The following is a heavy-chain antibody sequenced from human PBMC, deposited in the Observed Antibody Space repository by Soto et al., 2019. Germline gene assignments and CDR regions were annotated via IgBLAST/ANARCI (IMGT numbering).Heavy chain of an antibody. D-gene: IGHD3-22*01. J-gene: IGHJ6*02. CDR3: ARFYYDSSGYLPSPYYYYYGMDV. V-gene: IGHV3-7*04. Sequence: PGGSLRLSCAASGFTFSSYWMSWVRQAPGKGLGWVANIKQDGSEKYYVDSVKGRFTISRDNAKNSLYLQMNSLRAEDTAVYYCARFYYDSSGYLPSPYYYYYGMDVWGQGTAVTVS. CDR1: GFTFSSYW. CDR2: IKQDGSEK.